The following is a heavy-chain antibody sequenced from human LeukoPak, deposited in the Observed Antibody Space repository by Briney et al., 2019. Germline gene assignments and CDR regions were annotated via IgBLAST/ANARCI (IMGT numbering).Heavy chain of an antibody. D-gene: IGHD3-10*01. CDR1: GGSISSSSYY. Sequence: SETLSLTCTVSGGSISSSSYYWGWIRQPPGKGLEWIGSIYYSGSTSYNPSLKSRVTISVDTSKNQFSLKLSSVTAADTAVYYSARHRASYGAFDIWGHGTLVTVSS. V-gene: IGHV4-39*01. J-gene: IGHJ3*02. CDR3: ARHRASYGAFDI. CDR2: IYYSGST.